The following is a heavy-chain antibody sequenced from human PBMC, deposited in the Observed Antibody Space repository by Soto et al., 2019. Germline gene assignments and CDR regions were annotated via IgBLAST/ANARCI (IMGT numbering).Heavy chain of an antibody. Sequence: GESLKISCKGSGYNFAGYWIAWVRQMPGKGLELMGIIHPSDSDTRYRPSFQGQVTISADKSISSAYRQWSRLRASDTAMYDCARGGVSTRTVDHWGQGTLVTVSS. CDR1: GYNFAGYW. D-gene: IGHD3-3*01. CDR3: ARGGVSTRTVDH. J-gene: IGHJ4*02. CDR2: IHPSDSDT. V-gene: IGHV5-51*01.